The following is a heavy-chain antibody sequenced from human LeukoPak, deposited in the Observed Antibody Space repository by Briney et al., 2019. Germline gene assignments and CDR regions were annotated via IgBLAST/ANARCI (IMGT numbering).Heavy chain of an antibody. CDR1: GFSFTGNW. J-gene: IGHJ4*02. CDR2: IKEDGSEK. CDR3: AQEGN. V-gene: IGHV3-7*01. Sequence: GGSLRLSCVASGFSFTGNWMSWVRQAPGKGPGWVASIKEDGSEKYYGDSVSGRFTISRDNAKNSLYLQMNSLRAEDTAVYYCAQEGNWGQGTLVTVSS.